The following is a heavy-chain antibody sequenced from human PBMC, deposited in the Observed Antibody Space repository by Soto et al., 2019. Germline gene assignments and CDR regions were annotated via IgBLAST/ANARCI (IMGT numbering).Heavy chain of an antibody. CDR3: ARGTADYYDSSGYFDC. CDR1: GFTFSGYS. Sequence: PGGSLRLSCAASGFTFSGYSMNWVRQAPGKWLEWVSSISSSSSYIYYADSVKGRVTISRDNAKNSLILQMNRLRAEDTAVYYCARGTADYYDSSGYFDCWGQGXLVTVYS. D-gene: IGHD3-22*01. CDR2: ISSSSSYI. V-gene: IGHV3-21*01. J-gene: IGHJ4*02.